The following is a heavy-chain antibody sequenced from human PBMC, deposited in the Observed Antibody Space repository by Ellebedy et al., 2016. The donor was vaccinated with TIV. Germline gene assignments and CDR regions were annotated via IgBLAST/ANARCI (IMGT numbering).Heavy chain of an antibody. Sequence: MPSETLSLTCTVSSGSNSNFYWSWIRQPPGKGLEWIGYIFHSGGSNSNPSLKSRVTMSVDTSKNQFSLRLTSVTAADTAVFYCARHLKPYRSSKNWFDPWGQGTLVTVSS. CDR1: SGSNSNFY. CDR2: IFHSGGS. CDR3: ARHLKPYRSSKNWFDP. D-gene: IGHD6-6*01. V-gene: IGHV4-59*08. J-gene: IGHJ5*02.